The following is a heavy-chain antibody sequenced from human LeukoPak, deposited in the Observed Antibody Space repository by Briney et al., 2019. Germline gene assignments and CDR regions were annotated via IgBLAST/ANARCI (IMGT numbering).Heavy chain of an antibody. J-gene: IGHJ6*03. D-gene: IGHD1-14*01. CDR3: ARDPGRAAGRNFKNHYYYMDV. CDR2: IIPIFGTA. CDR1: GGTFSSYA. Sequence: ASVKVSCKASGGTFSSYAISWVRQAPGQGLEWMGAIIPIFGTANYAQKFQGRVTITTDESTSTAYMELSSLRSEDTAVYYCARDPGRAAGRNFKNHYYYMDVWGKGTTVTVSS. V-gene: IGHV1-69*05.